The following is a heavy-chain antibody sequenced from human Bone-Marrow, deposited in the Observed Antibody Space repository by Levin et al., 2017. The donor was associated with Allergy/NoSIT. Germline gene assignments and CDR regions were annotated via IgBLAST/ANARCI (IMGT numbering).Heavy chain of an antibody. CDR2: INPNSGGT. J-gene: IGHJ4*02. D-gene: IGHD2-2*01. Sequence: AASVKVSCKASGYTFTGYYMHWVRQAPGQGLEWMGWINPNSGGTNYAQKFQGRVTMTRDTSISTAYMELSRLRSDDTAVYYCARDSGQYCSSTSCYQHPFDYWGQGTLVTVSS. CDR3: ARDSGQYCSSTSCYQHPFDY. CDR1: GYTFTGYY. V-gene: IGHV1-2*02.